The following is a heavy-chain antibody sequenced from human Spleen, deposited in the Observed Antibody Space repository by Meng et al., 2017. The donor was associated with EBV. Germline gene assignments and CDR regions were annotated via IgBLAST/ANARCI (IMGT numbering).Heavy chain of an antibody. CDR2: IYYTGST. CDR3: ARGRSSYYFDA. V-gene: IGHV4-59*01. Sequence: QVQLQESGPRLVKPSETLSLICTVSGDSISTYYWNWVRQPPGKGLEWIGYIYYTGSTDYNPSLESRVTMSVDSSRNQFSLDLKSVTAADTAVYYCARGRSSYYFDAWGQGTLVTVFS. D-gene: IGHD3-16*02. J-gene: IGHJ4*02. CDR1: GDSISTYY.